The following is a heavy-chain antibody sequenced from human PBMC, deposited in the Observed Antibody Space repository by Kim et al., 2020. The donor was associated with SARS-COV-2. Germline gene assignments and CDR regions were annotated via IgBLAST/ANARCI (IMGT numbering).Heavy chain of an antibody. V-gene: IGHV4-31*03. D-gene: IGHD6-13*01. Sequence: SETLSLTCTVSGGSISSGGYYWSWIRQHPGKGLEWIGYIYYSGSTYYNPSLKSRVTISVDTSKNQFSLKLSSVTAADTAVYYCARGGILGSSWYGVLDYWGQGTLVTVSS. CDR1: GGSISSGGYY. CDR2: IYYSGST. J-gene: IGHJ4*02. CDR3: ARGGILGSSWYGVLDY.